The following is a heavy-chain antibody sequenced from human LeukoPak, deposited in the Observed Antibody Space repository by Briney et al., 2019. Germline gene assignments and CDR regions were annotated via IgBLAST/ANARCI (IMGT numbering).Heavy chain of an antibody. V-gene: IGHV4-4*07. CDR1: GGSISGYY. J-gene: IGHJ3*02. CDR2: IYTSGST. Sequence: PSETLSLTCTVSGGSISGYYWSWIRQPAGKGLEWIGRIYTSGSTNYNPSLKSRVTISVDTSKNQFSLKLSSVTAADTAVYYCARDSYMKTEGDAFDIWGQGTMVTVSS. CDR3: ARDSYMKTEGDAFDI.